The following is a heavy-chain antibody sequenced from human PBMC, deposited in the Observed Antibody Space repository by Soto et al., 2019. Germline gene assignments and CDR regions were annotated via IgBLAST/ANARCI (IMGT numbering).Heavy chain of an antibody. V-gene: IGHV1-69*02. CDR3: ARGDIVLVPAATVYYYYGMDV. CDR1: GGTLSSYT. CDR2: IIPILGIA. Sequence: ASVKVSCKASGGTLSSYTGSWVRQAPGQGLEWMGRIIPILGIANYAQKFQGRVTITADKSISTAYMELSSLRSEDTAVYYCARGDIVLVPAATVYYYYGMDVWGQGTTVTVSS. J-gene: IGHJ6*02. D-gene: IGHD2-2*01.